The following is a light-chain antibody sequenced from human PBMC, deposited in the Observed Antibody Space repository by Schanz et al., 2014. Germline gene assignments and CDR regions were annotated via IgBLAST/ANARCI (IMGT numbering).Light chain of an antibody. CDR2: DVS. V-gene: IGLV2-11*01. J-gene: IGLJ1*01. CDR1: SSDVGGYNY. CDR3: SSWTSTSPPYV. Sequence: QSALTQPRSVSGSPGQSVTISCTGTSSDVGGYNYVSWYQQHPGKAPKLMIYDVSKRPSGVPDRFSGSKSGNTASLTISGLQAEDEADYYCSSWTSTSPPYVFATGTQVTVL.